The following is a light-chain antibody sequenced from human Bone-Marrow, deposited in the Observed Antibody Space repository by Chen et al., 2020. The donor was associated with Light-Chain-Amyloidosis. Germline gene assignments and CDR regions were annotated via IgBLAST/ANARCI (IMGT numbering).Light chain of an antibody. J-gene: IGLJ2*01. CDR1: ALPTKY. CDR2: RDT. V-gene: IGLV3-25*03. Sequence: SYELTQPPSVSVSPGQTARTTCSGDALPTKYAYWYQQKPGQAPVLVIQRDTERPSGISERFSGSSSGTTATLTISGVQAEDEADYHCQSADSSGTYEVIFGGGTKLTVL. CDR3: QSADSSGTYEVI.